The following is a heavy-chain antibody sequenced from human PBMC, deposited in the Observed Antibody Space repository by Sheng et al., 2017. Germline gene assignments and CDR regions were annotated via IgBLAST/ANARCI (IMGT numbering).Heavy chain of an antibody. CDR1: GFTFDDYA. Sequence: EVQLVESGGGLVQPGRSLRLSCAASGFTFDDYAMHWVRQAPGKGLEWVSGISWNSGSIGYADSVKGRFTISRDNAKNSLYLQMNSLRAEDTALYYCAKDVGLRFLEWFIGYGMDVWGQGTTVTVSS. J-gene: IGHJ6*02. D-gene: IGHD3-3*01. V-gene: IGHV3-9*01. CDR2: ISWNSGSI. CDR3: AKDVGLRFLEWFIGYGMDV.